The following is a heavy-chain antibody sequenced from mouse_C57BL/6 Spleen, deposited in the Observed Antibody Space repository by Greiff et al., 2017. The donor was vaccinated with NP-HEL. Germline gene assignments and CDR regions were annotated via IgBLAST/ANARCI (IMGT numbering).Heavy chain of an antibody. Sequence: EVQRVESGGGLVKPGGSLKLSCAASGFTFSSYAMSWVRQTPEKRLEWVATISDGGSYTYYPDNVKGRFTISRDNAKNNLYLQMSHLKSEDTAMYYCARVNWDYFDYWGQGTTLTVSS. CDR1: GFTFSSYA. V-gene: IGHV5-4*01. CDR3: ARVNWDYFDY. D-gene: IGHD4-1*01. J-gene: IGHJ2*01. CDR2: ISDGGSYT.